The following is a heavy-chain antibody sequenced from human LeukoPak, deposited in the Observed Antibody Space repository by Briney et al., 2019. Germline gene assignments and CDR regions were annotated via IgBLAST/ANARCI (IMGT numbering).Heavy chain of an antibody. CDR2: IYYSGST. V-gene: IGHV4-59*01. Sequence: SETLSFICTVSGGSISSYYWSWIRQPPGKGLEWIGYIYYSGSTNYNPSLKSRVTISVDTSKNQFSLKLSSVTAADTAVYYCARGFLYYYDSSVYLYWDYWGQGTLVTASS. D-gene: IGHD3-22*01. CDR1: GGSISSYY. CDR3: ARGFLYYYDSSVYLYWDY. J-gene: IGHJ4*02.